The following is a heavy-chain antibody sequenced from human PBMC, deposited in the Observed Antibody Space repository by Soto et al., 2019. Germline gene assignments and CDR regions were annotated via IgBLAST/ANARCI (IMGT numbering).Heavy chain of an antibody. CDR1: GYTFTNYG. CDR3: ARSRGSDPFDP. D-gene: IGHD6-25*01. V-gene: IGHV1-18*04. Sequence: QVQLEQSGAEVREPGASVKVSCKASGYTFTNYGINWVRQAPGQGLEWMGWISPYNGNTKYAQNLQGRVTMTTDTSTTTAYMELRRLRSADTAVYYCARSRGSDPFDPWGQGTLVTVSS. CDR2: ISPYNGNT. J-gene: IGHJ5*02.